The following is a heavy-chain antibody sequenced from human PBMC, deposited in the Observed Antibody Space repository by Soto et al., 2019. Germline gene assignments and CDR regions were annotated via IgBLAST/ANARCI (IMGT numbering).Heavy chain of an antibody. CDR2: IDPSDSYT. CDR3: ARRGADSSSEHLSSSWYFLYYYGMDV. D-gene: IGHD6-13*01. CDR1: GYSFTSYW. V-gene: IGHV5-10-1*01. Sequence: PGRSLKISCKGSGYSFTSYWISWVRQMPGKGLEWMGRIDPSDSYTNYSPSFQGHVTISADKSISTAYLQWSSLKASDTAMYYCARRGADSSSEHLSSSWYFLYYYGMDVWGQGTTVTVSS. J-gene: IGHJ6*02.